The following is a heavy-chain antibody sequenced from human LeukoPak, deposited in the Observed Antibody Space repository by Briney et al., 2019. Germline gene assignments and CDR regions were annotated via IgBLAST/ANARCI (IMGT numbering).Heavy chain of an antibody. D-gene: IGHD6-19*01. CDR2: VYTSGST. CDR1: GGSISSGSYY. CDR3: ARETTLMGYSSGLGFNY. V-gene: IGHV4-61*02. Sequence: SETLSLTCTVSGGSISSGSYYWSWIRQPAGKGLEWIGRVYTSGSTNYNPSLKTRVSMSVDSSKNQISLKLTSETAADTAVYYCARETTLMGYSSGLGFNYWGQGTPVTVSS. J-gene: IGHJ4*02.